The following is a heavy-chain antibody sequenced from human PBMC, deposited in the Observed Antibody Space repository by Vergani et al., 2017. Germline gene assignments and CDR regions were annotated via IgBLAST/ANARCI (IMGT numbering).Heavy chain of an antibody. D-gene: IGHD1-1*01. V-gene: IGHV3-30*03. CDR2: ISYDGTQN. J-gene: IGHJ1*01. CDR3: ATKSCGTPGCQIGYFRE. Sequence: LHLVESGGGVVQPGRSLRLSCVVSGFTSSYYGMHWVRQAPGKGLEWVAVISYDGTQNYYADSVKGRFTISRDNSKSTLYLQMNSLRTEDTAVYYCATKSCGTPGCQIGYFREWGQGTLVTVSS. CDR1: GFTSSYYG.